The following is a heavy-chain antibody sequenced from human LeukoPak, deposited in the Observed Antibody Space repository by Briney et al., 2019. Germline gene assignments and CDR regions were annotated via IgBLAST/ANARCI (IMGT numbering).Heavy chain of an antibody. D-gene: IGHD3-10*01. CDR2: INPNSGGT. J-gene: IGHJ4*02. V-gene: IGHV1-2*02. CDR3: ATATYYYGSGSYYNPTYYFDY. Sequence: ASVKVSCKASGYTFTGYYMHWVRQAPGQGLEWMGWINPNSGGTNYAQKFQGRVTMTEDTSTDTAYMELSSLRSEDTAVYYCATATYYYGSGSYYNPTYYFDYWGQGTLVTVSS. CDR1: GYTFTGYY.